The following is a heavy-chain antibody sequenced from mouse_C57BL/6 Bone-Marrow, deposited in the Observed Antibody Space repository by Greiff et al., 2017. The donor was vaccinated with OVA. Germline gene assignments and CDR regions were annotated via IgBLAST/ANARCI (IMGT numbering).Heavy chain of an antibody. CDR1: GFTFSSYG. V-gene: IGHV5-6*02. Sequence: EVNLVESGGDLVKPGGSLKLSCAASGFTFSSYGMSWVRQTPDKRLEWVATISSGGGYTYYPDSVKGRFTISRDNAKNTLYLQMSSLKSEDTAMYYCARRYYDAMDYWGQGTSVTVSS. CDR3: ARRYYDAMDY. CDR2: ISSGGGYT. J-gene: IGHJ4*01.